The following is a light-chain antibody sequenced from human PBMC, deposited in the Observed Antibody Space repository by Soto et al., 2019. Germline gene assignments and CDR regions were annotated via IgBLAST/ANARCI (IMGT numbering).Light chain of an antibody. CDR2: EAR. Sequence: DIQMTQSPSSLSASVGGRVTITCRASQSISSWLAWYLQKPGKAPKLLIYEARNLESGVPSRFSGSGSGTEFTLTVSSLQPDDFATYYCQQYDSYPSTFGQGTKVDIK. J-gene: IGKJ1*01. CDR1: QSISSW. CDR3: QQYDSYPST. V-gene: IGKV1-5*01.